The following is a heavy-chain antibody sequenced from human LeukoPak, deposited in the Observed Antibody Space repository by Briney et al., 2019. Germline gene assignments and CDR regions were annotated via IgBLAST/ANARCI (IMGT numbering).Heavy chain of an antibody. J-gene: IGHJ4*02. D-gene: IGHD1-26*01. Sequence: GGSLRLSCAASGFTFSSYAMHWVRQAPGKGLEYVSAISSNGGSTYYANSVKGRFTISRDNSKNTLYLQMDSLRAEDMAVYYCARATCLVRAGSFYFDYWGQGTLVTVSS. CDR1: GFTFSSYA. CDR2: ISSNGGST. V-gene: IGHV3-64*01. CDR3: ARATCLVRAGSFYFDY.